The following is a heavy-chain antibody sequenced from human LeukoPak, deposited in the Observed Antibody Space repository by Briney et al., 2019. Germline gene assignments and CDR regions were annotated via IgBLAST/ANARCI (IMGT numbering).Heavy chain of an antibody. J-gene: IGHJ6*02. CDR2: IRSKANSYAT. Sequence: PGGSLRLSCAASGFTFSGSAMHWVRQASGKGLEWVGRIRSKANSYATAYAASVKGRFTISRDDSKNTAYLQMNSLKTEDTVVYYCTRPHPNHYCSGGSCYSVGDYYYGMDVWGQGTTVTVSS. CDR3: TRPHPNHYCSGGSCYSVGDYYYGMDV. V-gene: IGHV3-73*01. CDR1: GFTFSGSA. D-gene: IGHD2-15*01.